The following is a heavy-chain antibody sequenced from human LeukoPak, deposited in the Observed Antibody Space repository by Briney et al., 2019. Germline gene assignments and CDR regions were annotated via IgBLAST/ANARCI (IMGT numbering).Heavy chain of an antibody. CDR3: ARGAAPYGDYRNWFDP. D-gene: IGHD4-17*01. CDR2: ISAYNGNT. CDR1: GYTFTSYG. Sequence: ASVKVSCKASGYTFTSYGISWVRQAPGQGLEWMGWISAYNGNTNYAQKLQGRVTMTTDTSTSTAYMELRSLRFDDTAVYYCARGAAPYGDYRNWFDPWGQGTLVTVSS. J-gene: IGHJ5*02. V-gene: IGHV1-18*01.